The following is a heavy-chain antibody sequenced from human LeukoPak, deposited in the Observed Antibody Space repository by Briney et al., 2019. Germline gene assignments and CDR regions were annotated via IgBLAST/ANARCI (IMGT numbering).Heavy chain of an antibody. CDR2: IYHSGST. Sequence: SETLSLTCTVSGGSISSSSYYWGWIRQPPGKGLEWIGSIYHSGSTYYNPSLKSRVTISVDTSKNQFSLKLSSVTAADTAVYYCARDLGYCSSTSCDAYAFDIWGQGTMVTVSS. D-gene: IGHD2-2*01. J-gene: IGHJ3*02. V-gene: IGHV4-39*07. CDR1: GGSISSSSYY. CDR3: ARDLGYCSSTSCDAYAFDI.